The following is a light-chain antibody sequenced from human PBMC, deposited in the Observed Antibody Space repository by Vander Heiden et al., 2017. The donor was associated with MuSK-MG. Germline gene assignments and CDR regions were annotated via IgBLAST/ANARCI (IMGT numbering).Light chain of an antibody. J-gene: IGKJ2*02. CDR1: RDIRND. CDR3: LQDFQYPRT. V-gene: IGKV1-6*01. Sequence: AVQMTQSPSSLSASVGDNVTITCRASRDIRNDLGWFQQKPGKAPQLLIYAASTLQTGVTSRFSGNGSGTHVTLTLSSLQPEDSATYFCLQDFQYPRTFGQATTLEIK. CDR2: AAS.